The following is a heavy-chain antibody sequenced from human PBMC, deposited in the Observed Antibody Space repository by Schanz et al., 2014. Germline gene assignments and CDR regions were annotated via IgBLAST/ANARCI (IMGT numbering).Heavy chain of an antibody. Sequence: QVQLQESGPGLVKPSQTLSLTCIVSGGSISSGTYYWSWLRQPAGKGLEWIGRIYTSGSTNYNPSLKSRVPISLDTSKTQFSPKLSSVTAADTAVYYCAREPLSGYNWFDPWGQGSLVTVSS. D-gene: IGHD6-25*01. CDR2: IYTSGST. J-gene: IGHJ5*02. V-gene: IGHV4-61*02. CDR1: GGSISSGTYY. CDR3: AREPLSGYNWFDP.